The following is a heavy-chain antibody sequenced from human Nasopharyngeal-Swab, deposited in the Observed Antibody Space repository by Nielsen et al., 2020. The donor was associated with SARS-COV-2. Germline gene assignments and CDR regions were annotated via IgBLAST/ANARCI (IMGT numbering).Heavy chain of an antibody. CDR2: IYYSGST. D-gene: IGHD3-3*01. CDR3: ARGHLPDDFWSGYYIYKTYYYYGMDV. J-gene: IGHJ6*02. V-gene: IGHV4-39*01. Sequence: PGKGLEWIGSIYYSGSTYYNPSLKSRVTISVDTSKNQFSLKLSSVTAADTAVYYCARGHLPDDFWSGYYIYKTYYYYGMDVWGQGTTVTVSS.